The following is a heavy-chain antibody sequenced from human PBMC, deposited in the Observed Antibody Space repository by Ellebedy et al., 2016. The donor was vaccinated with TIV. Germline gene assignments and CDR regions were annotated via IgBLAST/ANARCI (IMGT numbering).Heavy chain of an antibody. CDR3: ARGDGSWDY. J-gene: IGHJ4*02. D-gene: IGHD3-10*01. V-gene: IGHV3-20*01. Sequence: DSVKGRFTISRDNAKNSLNLQMNSLRAEDTALYHCARGDGSWDYWGQGILVTDSS.